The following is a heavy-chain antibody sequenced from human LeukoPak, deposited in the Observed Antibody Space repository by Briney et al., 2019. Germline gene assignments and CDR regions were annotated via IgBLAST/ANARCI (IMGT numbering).Heavy chain of an antibody. V-gene: IGHV3-48*03. J-gene: IGHJ4*02. CDR2: ISSSGSTI. CDR3: AELRLGSWPNYFDY. Sequence: PGGSLRLSCAASGFTFSSYEMNWVRQAPGKGLEWVSYISSSGSTIYYADSVKGRFTISRDNAKNSLYLQMNSLRAEDTAVYYCAELRLGSWPNYFDYWGQGTLVTVSS. D-gene: IGHD1-7*01. CDR1: GFTFSSYE.